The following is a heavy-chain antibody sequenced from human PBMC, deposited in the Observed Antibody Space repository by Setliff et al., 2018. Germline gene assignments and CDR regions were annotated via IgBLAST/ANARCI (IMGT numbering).Heavy chain of an antibody. CDR1: GGSISSGDYH. D-gene: IGHD4-17*01. V-gene: IGHV4-30-4*08. Sequence: SETLSLTCTVSGGSISSGDYHWSWIRQPPGKGLEWIGYIYSRGSTYYNPSLKSRVTISVDTSKNQFSPKLTSVTAADTAVYYCAGGRRYDYGWDFDYWGQGTLVTVSS. J-gene: IGHJ4*02. CDR2: IYSRGST. CDR3: AGGRRYDYGWDFDY.